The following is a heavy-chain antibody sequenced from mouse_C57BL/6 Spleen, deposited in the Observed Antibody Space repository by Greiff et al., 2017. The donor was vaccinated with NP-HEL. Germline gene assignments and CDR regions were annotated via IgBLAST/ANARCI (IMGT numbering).Heavy chain of an antibody. V-gene: IGHV5-12*01. J-gene: IGHJ4*01. CDR3: ARHREAMDY. CDR2: ISNGGGST. Sequence: EVQRVESGGGLVQPGGSLKLSCAASGFTFSDYYMYWVRQTPEKRLEWVAYISNGGGSTYYPDTVKGRFTISRDNAKNTLYLQMSRLKSEDTAMYYCARHREAMDYWGQGTSVTVSS. CDR1: GFTFSDYY.